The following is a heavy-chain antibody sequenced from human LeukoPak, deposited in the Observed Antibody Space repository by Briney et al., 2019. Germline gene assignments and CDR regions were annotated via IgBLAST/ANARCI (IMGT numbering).Heavy chain of an antibody. CDR1: GFTFSSYV. J-gene: IGHJ4*02. Sequence: GGSLRLSCSASGFTFSSYVMHCVRQAPGKGLEYVSSISSNGGSTYFADSVKGRFTISRDNSKNTLFLQMSTLRAEDTAVYYCACANSGGYYNFDYWGQGTLVTVSS. CDR2: ISSNGGST. CDR3: ACANSGGYYNFDY. V-gene: IGHV3-64D*06. D-gene: IGHD1-26*01.